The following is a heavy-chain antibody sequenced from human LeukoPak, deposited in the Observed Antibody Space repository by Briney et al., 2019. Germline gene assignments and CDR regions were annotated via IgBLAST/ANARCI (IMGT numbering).Heavy chain of an antibody. J-gene: IGHJ2*01. CDR1: GGSISSYY. V-gene: IGHV4-59*12. Sequence: SETLSLTCTVSGGSISSYYWSWIRQPPGKGLEWIGYIYYSGSTNYNPSLKSRVTISVDTSKNQFSLKLSSVTAADTAVYYCARGPIVVVPAAIYWYFDLWGRGTLVTVSS. D-gene: IGHD2-2*01. CDR2: IYYSGST. CDR3: ARGPIVVVPAAIYWYFDL.